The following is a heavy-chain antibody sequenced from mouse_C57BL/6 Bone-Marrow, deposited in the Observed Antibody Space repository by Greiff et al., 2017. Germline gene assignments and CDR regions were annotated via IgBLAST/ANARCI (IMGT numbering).Heavy chain of an antibody. V-gene: IGHV1-64*01. D-gene: IGHD1-1*01. CDR3: ARLEFDGSSGDWYFDV. Sequence: VQLQQPGAELVKPGASVKLSCKASGYTFTNYWMHWVKQRPGQGLEWIGMMHPNGGSPDYNEKFKGKATLTVDTSSSTAYMEIHSLTSEDSAVYFCARLEFDGSSGDWYFDVWGTGTTVTVSS. J-gene: IGHJ1*03. CDR2: MHPNGGSP. CDR1: GYTFTNYW.